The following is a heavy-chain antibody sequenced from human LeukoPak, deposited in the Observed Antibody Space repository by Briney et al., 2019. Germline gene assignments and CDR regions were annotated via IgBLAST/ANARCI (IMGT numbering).Heavy chain of an antibody. V-gene: IGHV3-53*01. CDR1: GFSVNSNY. D-gene: IGHD3-22*01. CDR3: ARTPPYDSSGNYSSGYFDY. CDR2: IYSGGST. J-gene: IGHJ4*02. Sequence: GGSLRHSCAASGFSVNSNYMSWVRQAPGKGLQWVSVIYSGGSTYYADSVKGRFTISRDNSKNTLYLQMTGLRAEDTAVYYCARTPPYDSSGNYSSGYFDYWGQGTLVTVSS.